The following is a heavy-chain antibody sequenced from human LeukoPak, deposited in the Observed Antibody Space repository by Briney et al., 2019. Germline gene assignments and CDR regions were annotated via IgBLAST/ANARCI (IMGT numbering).Heavy chain of an antibody. J-gene: IGHJ4*02. CDR3: AKDGTRGIAARPG. CDR2: ISSSGSTI. CDR1: GFTFSDYY. V-gene: IGHV3-11*01. D-gene: IGHD6-6*01. Sequence: GGSLRLSCAASGFTFSDYYMSWIRQAPGKGLEWVSYISSSGSTIYYADSVKGRFTISRDNSKNTLYLQMNSLRAEDTAVYYCAKDGTRGIAARPGWGQGTLVTVSS.